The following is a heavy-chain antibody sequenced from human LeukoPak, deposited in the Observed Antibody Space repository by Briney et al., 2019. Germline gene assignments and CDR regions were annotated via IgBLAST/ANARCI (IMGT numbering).Heavy chain of an antibody. Sequence: SETLSLTCTVSGGSISSSSYYWGWIRQPPGKGLEWIGSIYYSGITYYNPSLKSRVTISVDTSKNQFSLKLSSVTAADTAVYYCARYSYGGEDWFDPWGPGNPGHRLL. V-gene: IGHV4-39*01. CDR1: GGSISSSSYY. D-gene: IGHD5-18*01. J-gene: IGHJ5*02. CDR3: ARYSYGGEDWFDP. CDR2: IYYSGIT.